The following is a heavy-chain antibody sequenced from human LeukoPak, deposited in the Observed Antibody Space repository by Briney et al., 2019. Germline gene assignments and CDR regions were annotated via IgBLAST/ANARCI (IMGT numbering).Heavy chain of an antibody. D-gene: IGHD3-22*01. CDR2: INPNSGGT. CDR3: ASDSSDCYAHFDY. Sequence: RASVKVSCKASGYTFTGYYMHLVRQAPGQGLEWMGWINPNSGGTNYAQKFQGRVTMTRDTSISTAYMELSRLRSDDRAVYYCASDSSDCYAHFDYWGQGTLVTVSS. V-gene: IGHV1-2*02. J-gene: IGHJ4*02. CDR1: GYTFTGYY.